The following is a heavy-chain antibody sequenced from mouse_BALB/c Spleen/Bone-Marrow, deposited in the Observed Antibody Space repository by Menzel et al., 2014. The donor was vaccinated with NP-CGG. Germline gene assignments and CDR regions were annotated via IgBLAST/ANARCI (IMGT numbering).Heavy chain of an antibody. J-gene: IGHJ3*01. D-gene: IGHD2-14*01. V-gene: IGHV1S56*01. CDR1: GYTFTTYY. Sequence: QVQLQQSGPELVKPGASVRISCKASGYTFTTYYIHWVKQRPGQGLEWIGWIYPGNVNTNYSEKFKGKATLTADKSSSTAYMQLSILTSEDSAVYCCARGGYDGAWFAYGGQGTLVTVSA. CDR3: ARGGYDGAWFAY. CDR2: IYPGNVNT.